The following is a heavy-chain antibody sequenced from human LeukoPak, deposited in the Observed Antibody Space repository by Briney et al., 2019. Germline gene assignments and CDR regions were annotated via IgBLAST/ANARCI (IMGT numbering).Heavy chain of an antibody. D-gene: IGHD6-13*01. V-gene: IGHV3-48*03. Sequence: PGGSLRLSCAASGFTFSTYEMNWVRQAPGKGLEWVSYISGSGSTRYYADSVKGRFTISRDNAKNSLYLQMNSLRAEDTAVYYCARDALSWHAAERHAVGSPWGQKTRLTVSS. CDR1: GFTFSTYE. CDR2: ISGSGSTR. J-gene: IGHJ5*02. CDR3: ARDALSWHAAERHAVGSP.